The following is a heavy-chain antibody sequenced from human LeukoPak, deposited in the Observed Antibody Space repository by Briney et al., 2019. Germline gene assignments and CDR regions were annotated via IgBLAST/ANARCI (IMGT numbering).Heavy chain of an antibody. CDR1: GYSFTSYW. V-gene: IGHV5-51*01. CDR3: ARPSKLVMGLNAFDI. D-gene: IGHD2-21*01. CDR2: IYPGDSDT. Sequence: GASLKISCKGSGYSFTSYWIGWVRQMPGKGLEWMGIIYPGDSDTRYSPSFQGQVTISADKTISTAYLQWSSLKASDTAMYYCARPSKLVMGLNAFDIWGQGTMVTVSS. J-gene: IGHJ3*02.